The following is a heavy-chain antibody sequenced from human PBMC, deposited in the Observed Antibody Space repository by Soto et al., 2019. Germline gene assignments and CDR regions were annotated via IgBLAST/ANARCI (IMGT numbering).Heavy chain of an antibody. V-gene: IGHV3-33*01. CDR3: ARGAYCSSTSCYEGYYYYYGMDV. CDR1: GFTFSSYG. Sequence: SGGSLRLSCAASGFTFSSYGMHWVRQAPGKGLEWVAVIWYDGGNKYYADSVKGRFTISRDNSKNTLYLQMNSLRAEDTAVYYCARGAYCSSTSCYEGYYYYYGMDVWGQGTTVTVSS. D-gene: IGHD2-2*01. J-gene: IGHJ6*02. CDR2: IWYDGGNK.